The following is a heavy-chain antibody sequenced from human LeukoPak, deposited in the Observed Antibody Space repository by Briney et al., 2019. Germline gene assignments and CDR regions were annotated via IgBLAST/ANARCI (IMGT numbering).Heavy chain of an antibody. J-gene: IGHJ4*02. V-gene: IGHV4-59*08. Sequence: SETLSLTCTVSGGSISSYYWSWIRQPPGKGLEWIGYTYYSGSTNYNPSLKSRVTISVDTSKNQFSLKLSSVTAVDTAVYYCASGFMGEEYYFDYWGQGTLVTVSS. CDR3: ASGFMGEEYYFDY. D-gene: IGHD1-26*01. CDR1: GGSISSYY. CDR2: TYYSGST.